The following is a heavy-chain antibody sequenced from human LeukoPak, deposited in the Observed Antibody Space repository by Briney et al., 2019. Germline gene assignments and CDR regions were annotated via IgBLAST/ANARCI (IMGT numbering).Heavy chain of an antibody. V-gene: IGHV4-34*01. CDR2: INHSGST. D-gene: IGHD5/OR15-5a*01. CDR3: ARRLYYYYYYMDV. Sequence: KPSETLSLTCAVYGGSFSGYYWSWIRQPPGKGLEWIGEINHSGSTNYNPPLKSRVTISVDTSKNQFSLKLSSVTAADTAVYYCARRLYYYYYYMDVWGKGTTVTISS. CDR1: GGSFSGYY. J-gene: IGHJ6*03.